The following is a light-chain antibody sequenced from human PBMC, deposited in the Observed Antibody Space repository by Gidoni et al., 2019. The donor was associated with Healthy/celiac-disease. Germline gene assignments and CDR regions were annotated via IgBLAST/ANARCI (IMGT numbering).Light chain of an antibody. CDR1: QSVSSY. CDR3: QQRSNWPLT. Sequence: EIVSTQSPATLSLSPGERATLPFRASQSVSSYLAWYQQKPGQAPRLLIYDASNRATGIPARFSGSGSGTDFSLTISSLEPEDFAVYYCQQRSNWPLTFGGGTKVEIK. J-gene: IGKJ4*01. V-gene: IGKV3-11*01. CDR2: DAS.